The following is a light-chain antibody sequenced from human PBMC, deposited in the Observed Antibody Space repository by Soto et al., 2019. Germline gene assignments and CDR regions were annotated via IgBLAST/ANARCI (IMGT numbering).Light chain of an antibody. V-gene: IGKV1-8*01. CDR3: QHYNSYSEA. J-gene: IGKJ1*01. CDR1: QGISSY. Sequence: IRMTQPPSSFSASTGDRVTITCRASQGISSYLAWYQQKPGKAPKLLIYAASSLQSGVPSRFSGSGSGTEFTLTISSLQPDDFATYYCQHYNSYSEAFGQGTKVDIK. CDR2: AAS.